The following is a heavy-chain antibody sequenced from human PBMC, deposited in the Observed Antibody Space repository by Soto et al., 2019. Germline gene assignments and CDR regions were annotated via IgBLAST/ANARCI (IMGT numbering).Heavy chain of an antibody. J-gene: IGHJ4*02. D-gene: IGHD5-12*01. CDR1: GGSISSYY. Sequence: QVQLQESGPGLVKPSETLSLTCTVSGGSISSYYWSWIRQPPGKGLEWIGYIYYSGSTNYNPSLKSRVTIAVDTSKNQFSLKLSSVTAADTAVYYCARASEMATMGGRGYYFDYWGQGTLVTVSS. V-gene: IGHV4-59*08. CDR3: ARASEMATMGGRGYYFDY. CDR2: IYYSGST.